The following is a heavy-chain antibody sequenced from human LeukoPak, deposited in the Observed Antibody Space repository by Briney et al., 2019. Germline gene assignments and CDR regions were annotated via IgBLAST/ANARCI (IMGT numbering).Heavy chain of an antibody. CDR2: INPSGTGT. V-gene: IGHV1-46*01. J-gene: IGHJ3*01. Sequence: ASVKVSCKASGYTITNNYMHWVRQAPGQGLEWMGVINPSGTGTSYAQKFQGRVTMTRDMSTSTVYMELSSLISEDTAVYYCARGSSRGPRDAFDFWGQGTMVTLSS. CDR1: GYTITNNY. CDR3: ARGSSRGPRDAFDF. D-gene: IGHD2-15*01.